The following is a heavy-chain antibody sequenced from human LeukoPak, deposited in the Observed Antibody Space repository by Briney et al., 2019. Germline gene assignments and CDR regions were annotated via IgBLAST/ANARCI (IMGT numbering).Heavy chain of an antibody. Sequence: PSETLSLTCPVYGGSFSGYYWSWIRQPPGKGLEWIGEINHSGSTNYNPSLKSRVTISVDTSKNQFSLKLSSVTAADTAVYYCARFVVVPAAMRGGFDYWGQGTLVTVSS. D-gene: IGHD2-2*01. V-gene: IGHV4-34*01. CDR2: INHSGST. J-gene: IGHJ4*02. CDR3: ARFVVVPAAMRGGFDY. CDR1: GGSFSGYY.